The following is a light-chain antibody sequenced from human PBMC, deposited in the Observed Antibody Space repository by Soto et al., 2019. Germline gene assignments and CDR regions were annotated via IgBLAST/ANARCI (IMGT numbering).Light chain of an antibody. CDR1: QDISSW. CDR2: AAS. CDR3: QQANSFPFT. Sequence: DIQMTQSPSSVSASVGDRVTLTCRASQDISSWLAWYQQKPGKAPKLLIYAASSLQTGVPSRFSGSGSGTDFTLTISSLQPEDFATYDCQQANSFPFTFGPGTKVDIK. V-gene: IGKV1-12*01. J-gene: IGKJ3*01.